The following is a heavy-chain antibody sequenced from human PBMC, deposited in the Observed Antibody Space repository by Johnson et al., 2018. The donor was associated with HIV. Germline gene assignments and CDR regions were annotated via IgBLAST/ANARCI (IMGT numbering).Heavy chain of an antibody. D-gene: IGHD6-6*01. V-gene: IGHV3-NL1*01. Sequence: QVQLVESGGGVVQPGRSLRLSCAASRFTFSTYAMHWVRQAPGKGLEWVSVIYSGGSTYYADSVKGRFTISRDNSKNTLYLQMNSLRAEDTAVYYCASIAARRVSAFDIWGQGTMVTVSS. CDR3: ASIAARRVSAFDI. CDR1: RFTFSTYA. CDR2: IYSGGST. J-gene: IGHJ3*02.